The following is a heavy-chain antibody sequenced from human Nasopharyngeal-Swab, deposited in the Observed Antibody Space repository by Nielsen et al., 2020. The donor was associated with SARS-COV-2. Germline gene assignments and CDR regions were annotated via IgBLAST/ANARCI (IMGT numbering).Heavy chain of an antibody. D-gene: IGHD7-27*01. J-gene: IGHJ3*02. CDR1: GFTFSSYG. CDR3: ARDLPTGDDAFDI. CDR2: IWYDGSNK. Sequence: GESLKISCAASGFTFSSYGMHWVRQAPGKGLEWVAVIWYDGSNKYYADSVKGRFTISRDNSKNTLYLQMNSLRAGDTAVYYCARDLPTGDDAFDIWGQGTMVTVSS. V-gene: IGHV3-33*01.